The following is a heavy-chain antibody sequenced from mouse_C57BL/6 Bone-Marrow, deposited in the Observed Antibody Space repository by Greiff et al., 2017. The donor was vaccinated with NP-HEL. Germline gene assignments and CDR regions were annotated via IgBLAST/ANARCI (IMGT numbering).Heavy chain of an antibody. D-gene: IGHD3-3*01. CDR2: INPSSGYT. CDR3: ARPPDFVRDTGGKENPSPLPP. CDR1: GYTFTSYW. Sequence: VQLQQSGAELAKPGASVKLSCKASGYTFTSYWMHWVKQRPGQGLEWIGYINPSSGYTKYNQKFKDKTTLTADKSSSTAYMQLSSLTYEDSAVYYCARPPDFVRDTGGKENPSPLPPGG. J-gene: IGHJ2*01. V-gene: IGHV1-7*01.